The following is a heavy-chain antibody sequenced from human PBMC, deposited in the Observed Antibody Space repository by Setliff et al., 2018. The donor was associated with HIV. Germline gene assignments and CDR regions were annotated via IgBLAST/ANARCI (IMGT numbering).Heavy chain of an antibody. CDR3: ARHGAFSYYYYMDV. V-gene: IGHV4-39*01. Sequence: PSETLSLTCTVSGGPFSSSSYYWGWIRQPPGKGLGWIGSLRPSGNTYYNPSLKSRVTISVDTSKNQFSLNLSSVTAADTAVYYCARHGAFSYYYYMDVWGKGTTVTVSS. CDR1: GGPFSSSSYY. J-gene: IGHJ6*03. CDR2: LRPSGNT.